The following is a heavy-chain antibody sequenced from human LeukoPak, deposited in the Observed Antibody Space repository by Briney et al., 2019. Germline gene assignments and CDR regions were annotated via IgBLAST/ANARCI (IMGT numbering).Heavy chain of an antibody. J-gene: IGHJ6*02. Sequence: GGSLRLSCAASGFTFSDYYMSWIRQAPGKGLEWASYISSSGSTIYYADSVKGRFTISRDNAKNSLYLQMNSLRAEDTAVYYCARDYAPWVPAGTPRYYYYGMDVWGQGTTVTVSS. V-gene: IGHV3-11*01. CDR3: ARDYAPWVPAGTPRYYYYGMDV. CDR1: GFTFSDYY. CDR2: ISSSGSTI. D-gene: IGHD2-15*01.